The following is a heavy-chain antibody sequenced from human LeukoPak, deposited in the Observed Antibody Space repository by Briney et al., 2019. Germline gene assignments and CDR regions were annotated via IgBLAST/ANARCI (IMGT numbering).Heavy chain of an antibody. V-gene: IGHV4-59*12. Sequence: SETLSLTCTVSGGSISSYYWSWIRQPPGKGLEWIGYIYYSGSTNYNPSLKSRVTISVDTSKNQFSLKLSSVTAADTAIYYCARDAKYYYGSRTYFFFEYWGQGTLLTVSS. J-gene: IGHJ4*02. CDR1: GGSISSYY. CDR3: ARDAKYYYGSRTYFFFEY. D-gene: IGHD3-10*01. CDR2: IYYSGST.